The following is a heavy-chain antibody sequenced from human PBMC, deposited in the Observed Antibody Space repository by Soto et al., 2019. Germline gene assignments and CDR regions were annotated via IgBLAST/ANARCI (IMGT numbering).Heavy chain of an antibody. D-gene: IGHD6-13*01. CDR3: ARLKPQSGYSGSWYLRQGWFGP. CDR2: IYYSGST. V-gene: IGHV4-39*01. Sequence: SETLSLTCTVSGGSISSSSYYWGWIRQPPGKGLEWIGSIYYSGSTYYNPSLKSRVTISVDTSKNQFSLKLSSVTAADTAVYYCARLKPQSGYSGSWYLRQGWFGPWGQGTLVTVSS. CDR1: GGSISSSSYY. J-gene: IGHJ5*02.